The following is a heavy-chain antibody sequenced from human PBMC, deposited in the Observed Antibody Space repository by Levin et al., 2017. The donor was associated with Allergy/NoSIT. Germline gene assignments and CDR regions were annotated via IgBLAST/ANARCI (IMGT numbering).Heavy chain of an antibody. CDR1: GGSISSYY. Sequence: SETLSLTCTVSGGSISSYYWSWIRQPPGKGLEWIGYIYYSGSTNYNPSLKSRVTISVDTSKNQFSLKLSSVTAADTAVYYCARDQDYGDYGAGFDYWGQGTLVTVSS. CDR3: ARDQDYGDYGAGFDY. CDR2: IYYSGST. J-gene: IGHJ4*02. V-gene: IGHV4-59*01. D-gene: IGHD4-17*01.